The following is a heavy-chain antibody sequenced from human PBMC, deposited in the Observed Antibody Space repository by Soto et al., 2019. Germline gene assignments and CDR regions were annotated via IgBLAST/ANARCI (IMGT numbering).Heavy chain of an antibody. J-gene: IGHJ4*02. V-gene: IGHV3-30*18. Sequence: VQLVESGGGVVQPGRSLRLSCAASGFTFSSYGMHWVRQAPGKGLEWVAVISYDGSNKYYADSVKGRFTISRDNSKNTLYLQMNSLRAEDTAVYYCAKGSGYDLVGFDYWGQGTLVTVSS. CDR2: ISYDGSNK. D-gene: IGHD5-12*01. CDR3: AKGSGYDLVGFDY. CDR1: GFTFSSYG.